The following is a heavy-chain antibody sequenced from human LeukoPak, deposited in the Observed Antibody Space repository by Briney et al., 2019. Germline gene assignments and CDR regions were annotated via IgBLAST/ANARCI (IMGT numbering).Heavy chain of an antibody. V-gene: IGHV4-4*07. CDR2: IYTSGST. J-gene: IGHJ1*01. D-gene: IGHD5-24*01. Sequence: SETLSLTCTVSGGSISSYYWSWIRQPAGKGLEWIGRIYTSGSTYYNPSLKSRVTISVDTSKNQFSLKLSSVTAADTAVYYCARSRDGYNLEYFQHWGQGTLVTVSS. CDR1: GGSISSYY. CDR3: ARSRDGYNLEYFQH.